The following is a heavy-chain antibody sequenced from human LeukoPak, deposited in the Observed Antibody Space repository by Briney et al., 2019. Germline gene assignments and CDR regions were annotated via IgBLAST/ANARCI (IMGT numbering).Heavy chain of an antibody. J-gene: IGHJ4*02. V-gene: IGHV3-30*03. CDR2: ISYDGSNK. D-gene: IGHD6-6*01. CDR1: GFTFSSYG. Sequence: GGSLRLSCAASGFTFSSYGMHWVRQAPGKGLEWVAVISYDGSNKYYADSVKGRFTISRDNSKNTLYLQMNSLRAEDTAVYYCARGGYSSSSDYWGQGTLVTVSS. CDR3: ARGGYSSSSDY.